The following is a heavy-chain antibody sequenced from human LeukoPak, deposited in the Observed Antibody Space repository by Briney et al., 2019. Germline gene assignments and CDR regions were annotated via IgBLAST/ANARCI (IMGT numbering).Heavy chain of an antibody. V-gene: IGHV3-21*01. CDR3: AKDLSPIQLWCLFDY. J-gene: IGHJ4*02. D-gene: IGHD5-18*01. CDR1: GFTFSSYS. CDR2: ISSSSSYI. Sequence: GGSLRLSCAASGFTFSSYSMNWVRQAPGKGLEWVSSISSSSSYIYYADSVKGRFTISRDNAKNSLYLQMNSLRAEDTAVYYCAKDLSPIQLWCLFDYWGQGTLVTVSS.